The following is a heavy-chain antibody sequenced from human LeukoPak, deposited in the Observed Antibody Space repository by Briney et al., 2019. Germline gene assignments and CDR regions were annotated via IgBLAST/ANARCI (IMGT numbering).Heavy chain of an antibody. V-gene: IGHV3-48*03. Sequence: GGSLRLSCAASGFTFSSYEMNWVRQAPEKGLEWVSYISSSGSTIYYADSVKGRFTISRDNAKNSLYLQMNSLRAEDTAVYYCARDYDFWSGYPSLYYYYYGMDVWGQGTTVTVSS. D-gene: IGHD3-3*01. CDR3: ARDYDFWSGYPSLYYYYYGMDV. CDR1: GFTFSSYE. CDR2: ISSSGSTI. J-gene: IGHJ6*02.